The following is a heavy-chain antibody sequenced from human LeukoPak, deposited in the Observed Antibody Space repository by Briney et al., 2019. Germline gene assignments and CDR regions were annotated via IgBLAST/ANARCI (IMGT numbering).Heavy chain of an antibody. J-gene: IGHJ3*02. CDR2: IAASGTT. CDR1: GGSIESYY. Sequence: PSETLSLTCSVSGGSIESYYWSWIRQPPGKGLEFIGYIAASGTTKHNPSLKSRVTLSMDTSKNQFSLKLRSVTAADTAVYYCARDKSETAYSGYDFDDAFDIWGQGTMVTVSS. CDR3: ARDKSETAYSGYDFDDAFDI. V-gene: IGHV4-4*08. D-gene: IGHD5-12*01.